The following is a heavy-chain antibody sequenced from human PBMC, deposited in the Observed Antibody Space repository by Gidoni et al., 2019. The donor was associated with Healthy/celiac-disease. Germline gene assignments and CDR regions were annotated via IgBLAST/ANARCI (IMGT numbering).Heavy chain of an antibody. CDR1: GFTLGDYG. CDR2: IRSKGNGETT. D-gene: IGHD3-3*01. Sequence: EVQLVESRGGLVKPGRSLRLLCTASGFTLGDYGMSWFRQAPGMGLEWVSFIRSKGNGETTEYAASVKGRFSIARDDSKSIAYLQMSSLKTENTAVYYCRISRDFWSGCFALDYWGQGTLVTVSS. CDR3: RISRDFWSGCFALDY. V-gene: IGHV3-49*05. J-gene: IGHJ4*01.